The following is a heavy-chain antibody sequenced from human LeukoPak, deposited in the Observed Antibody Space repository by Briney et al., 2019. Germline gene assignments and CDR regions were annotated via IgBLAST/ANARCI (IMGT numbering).Heavy chain of an antibody. V-gene: IGHV3-23*01. Sequence: PGGSLRLSCAASGFTFSSYAMNWVRQAPGKGLEWVSIISGSGDNTYYTDSVKGRFTISRDNPKNTLYLQMNSLRAEDTAIYYCARDERLLSFLKWGQGTLVTVSS. CDR2: ISGSGDNT. D-gene: IGHD3-3*01. J-gene: IGHJ4*02. CDR1: GFTFSSYA. CDR3: ARDERLLSFLK.